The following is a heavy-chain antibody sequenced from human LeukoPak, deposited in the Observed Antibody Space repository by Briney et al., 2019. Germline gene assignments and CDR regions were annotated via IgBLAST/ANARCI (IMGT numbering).Heavy chain of an antibody. Sequence: SETLSLTCADYRGSFSGYYWSWIRQPPGKGLEWIGEINHSGSTNYNPSLKSRVTISVDTSKNPFSLKLSSVTAADTAVYYCARGGWYVQRWGQGTLVTVSS. CDR3: ARGGWYVQR. J-gene: IGHJ1*01. V-gene: IGHV4-34*01. CDR1: RGSFSGYY. CDR2: INHSGST. D-gene: IGHD6-19*01.